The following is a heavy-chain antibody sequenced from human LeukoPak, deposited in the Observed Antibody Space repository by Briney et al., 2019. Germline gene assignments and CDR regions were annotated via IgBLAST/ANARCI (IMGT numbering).Heavy chain of an antibody. CDR1: GGSISSGGYS. CDR2: IYHSGST. J-gene: IGHJ4*02. Sequence: SQTLSLTCAVSGGSISSGGYSWSWSRQPPGKGLEWIGYIYHSGSTYYNPSLKSRVTISVDRSKNQFSLKLSSVTAADTAVYYCARGGWSSGYYYIFDYWGQGTLVTVSS. CDR3: ARGGWSSGYYYIFDY. D-gene: IGHD3-22*01. V-gene: IGHV4-30-2*01.